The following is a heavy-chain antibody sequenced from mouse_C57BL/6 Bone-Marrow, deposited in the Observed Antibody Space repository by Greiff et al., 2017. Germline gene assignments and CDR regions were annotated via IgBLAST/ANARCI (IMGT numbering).Heavy chain of an antibody. Sequence: EVKLMESGGGLVKPGGSLKLSCAASGFTFSSYAMSWVRQTPEKRLEWVATISDGGSYTYYPDNVKGRFTISRDNAKNNLYLQMSHLKSEDTAMYYCARDRGTTVVAGYYYAMDYWGQGTSVTVSS. CDR1: GFTFSSYA. CDR3: ARDRGTTVVAGYYYAMDY. D-gene: IGHD1-1*01. J-gene: IGHJ4*01. V-gene: IGHV5-4*01. CDR2: ISDGGSYT.